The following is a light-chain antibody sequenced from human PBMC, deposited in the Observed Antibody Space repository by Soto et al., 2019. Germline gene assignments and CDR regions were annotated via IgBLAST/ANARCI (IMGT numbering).Light chain of an antibody. Sequence: DIQMTQSPSTLSATVGDRVTITCRDSQRISTWLAWYQQKPGKAPKLLIYDASSLEVGVPSRFSGSASGKEFTLTISSLQPDDFATYYCQQYSSYSAYTFGQGTKVDTK. CDR3: QQYSSYSAYT. CDR2: DAS. V-gene: IGKV1-5*01. CDR1: QRISTW. J-gene: IGKJ2*01.